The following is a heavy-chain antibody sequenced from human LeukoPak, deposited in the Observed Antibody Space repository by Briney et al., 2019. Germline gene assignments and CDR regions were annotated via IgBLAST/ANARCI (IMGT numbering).Heavy chain of an antibody. J-gene: IGHJ6*03. CDR3: ARAPYGNYYYYYMDV. D-gene: IGHD3-10*01. Sequence: GGSLRLSCAASGFTFSSYGMHWVRQAPGKGLEWVAVIWYDGSNKYYADSVKGRFTISRDNSKNTLYFQMNSLRAEDTAVYYCARAPYGNYYYYYMDVWGKGTTVTVSS. CDR1: GFTFSSYG. V-gene: IGHV3-33*01. CDR2: IWYDGSNK.